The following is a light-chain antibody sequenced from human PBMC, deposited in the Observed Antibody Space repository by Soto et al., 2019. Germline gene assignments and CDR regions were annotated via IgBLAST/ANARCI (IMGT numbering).Light chain of an antibody. CDR2: ESN. V-gene: IGLV1-51*02. CDR3: GTWDNSLSAGV. Sequence: QSVLTQPPSVSAAPGQKVTISCSGIGSSYISWYQQLPGTAPKLLVYESNTRPSGIPDRFSGSKSGTSATLGITGLQTGDEADYYCGTWDNSLSAGVFGGGTKLTVL. CDR1: IGSSY. J-gene: IGLJ2*01.